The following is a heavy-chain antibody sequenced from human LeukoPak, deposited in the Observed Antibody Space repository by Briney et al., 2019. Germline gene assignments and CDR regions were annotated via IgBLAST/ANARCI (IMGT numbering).Heavy chain of an antibody. Sequence: PGGSLTLSCTASGFTLTNNWLHWVRQVPGKGLEWVSRVNTYGTNTNYADSVRGRFTISRDNAKNTLYLQMDSLGAEDSAIYYCAREFSPEDAFDLWGQGTRVTVSS. V-gene: IGHV3-74*01. CDR2: VNTYGTNT. CDR3: AREFSPEDAFDL. J-gene: IGHJ3*01. CDR1: GFTLTNNW. D-gene: IGHD1-14*01.